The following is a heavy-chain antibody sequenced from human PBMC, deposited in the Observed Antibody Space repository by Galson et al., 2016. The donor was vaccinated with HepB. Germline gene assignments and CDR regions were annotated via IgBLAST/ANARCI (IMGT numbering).Heavy chain of an antibody. CDR1: DGSISSYY. CDR3: ARLYSGSYFSGSWFDS. D-gene: IGHD1-26*01. J-gene: IGHJ5*01. Sequence: SETLSLTCTVSDGSISSYYWSWIRQPPGKGLEWIGYIYNSGTTNYNPSLKSRVSMSVDTSKNQFSLKLSSVTAADTAVYYCARLYSGSYFSGSWFDSWGQGTLVTVSS. V-gene: IGHV4-59*01. CDR2: IYNSGTT.